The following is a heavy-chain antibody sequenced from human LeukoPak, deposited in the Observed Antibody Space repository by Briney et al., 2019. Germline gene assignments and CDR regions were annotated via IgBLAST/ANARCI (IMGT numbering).Heavy chain of an antibody. D-gene: IGHD3-22*01. CDR3: AKASRVNTIDP. CDR1: GFTFSSYA. CDR2: ISGSGGST. Sequence: PGGSLRLSCAASGFTFSSYAMSWGRQAPGKGLEWVSDISGSGGSTYYADSVKGRFTISRDNSKNTLYLQMSSLRAEDTAVYYCAKASRVNTIDPWGQGTLVTVSS. V-gene: IGHV3-23*01. J-gene: IGHJ5*02.